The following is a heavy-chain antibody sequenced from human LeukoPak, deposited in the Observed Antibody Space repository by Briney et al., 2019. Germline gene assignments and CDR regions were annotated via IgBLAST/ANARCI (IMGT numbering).Heavy chain of an antibody. Sequence: SETLSLTRTVSGGSISSYYWSWIRQPAGKGLEWIGRIYTSGSTNYNPSLKSRVTMSVDTSKNQFSLKLSSVTAADTAVYYCARDLNWYSGYLFDYWGQGTLVTVFS. CDR2: IYTSGST. J-gene: IGHJ4*02. D-gene: IGHD5-12*01. CDR3: ARDLNWYSGYLFDY. V-gene: IGHV4-4*07. CDR1: GGSISSYY.